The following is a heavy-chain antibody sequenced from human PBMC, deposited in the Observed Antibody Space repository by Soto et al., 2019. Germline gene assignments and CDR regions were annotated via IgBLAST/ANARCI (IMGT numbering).Heavy chain of an antibody. D-gene: IGHD3-10*01. J-gene: IGHJ4*02. V-gene: IGHV3-73*01. Sequence: EVQLVESGGGLVQPGGSLKLSCAASGFTFSGSAMHWVRQASGKGLEWVGRSRSKANNYATAYAESVKGRFTISRDESKNTAYLHMNSLKTEDTAVDYWTMTAPGVGELLPGGGQGTLVTVSS. CDR2: SRSKANNYAT. CDR3: TMTAPGVGELLPG. CDR1: GFTFSGSA.